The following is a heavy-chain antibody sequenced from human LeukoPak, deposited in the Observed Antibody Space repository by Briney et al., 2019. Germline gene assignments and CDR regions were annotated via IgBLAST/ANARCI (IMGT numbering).Heavy chain of an antibody. CDR3: ARGGMWGLHPYYFDY. Sequence: GGSLRLSCAASGFTFSESWMSWVRQAPGKGLEWVSSISSSSSYIYYADSVKGRFTISRDNAKNSLYLQMNSLRAEDTAVYYCARGGMWGLHPYYFDYWGQGTLVTVSS. J-gene: IGHJ4*02. D-gene: IGHD1-26*01. V-gene: IGHV3-21*01. CDR1: GFTFSESW. CDR2: ISSSSSYI.